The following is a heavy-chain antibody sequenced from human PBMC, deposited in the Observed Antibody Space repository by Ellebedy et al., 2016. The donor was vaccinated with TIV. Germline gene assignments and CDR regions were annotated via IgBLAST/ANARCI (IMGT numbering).Heavy chain of an antibody. D-gene: IGHD5-18*01. Sequence: MPSETLSLTCTVSGGSISSSSYYWGWIRQPPGKGLAWFGSIYYSGSTYYNPSLKSRVTISVDTSKNQFSLKLSSWTAADTAVYYCTRLVFGYSYGGDAFDIWGQGTMVTVSS. CDR3: TRLVFGYSYGGDAFDI. CDR1: GGSISSSSYY. CDR2: IYYSGST. J-gene: IGHJ3*02. V-gene: IGHV4-39*01.